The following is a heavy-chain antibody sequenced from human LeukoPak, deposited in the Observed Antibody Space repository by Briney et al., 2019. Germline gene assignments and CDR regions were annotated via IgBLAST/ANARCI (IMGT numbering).Heavy chain of an antibody. CDR1: GGSISSYY. CDR2: IYYSGST. V-gene: IGHV4-59*01. Sequence: SETLSLTCTVSGGSISSYYWSWIRQPPGKGLEWIGYIYYSGSTNYNTSLKSRVTISVDTSKNQFSLKLSSVTAADTAVYYCARENGSGSYYNVMDVWGQGTTATVSS. D-gene: IGHD3-10*01. J-gene: IGHJ6*02. CDR3: ARENGSGSYYNVMDV.